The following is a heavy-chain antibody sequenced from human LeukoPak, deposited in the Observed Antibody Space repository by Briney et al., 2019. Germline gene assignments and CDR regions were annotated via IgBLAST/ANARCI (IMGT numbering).Heavy chain of an antibody. D-gene: IGHD3-9*01. J-gene: IGHJ4*02. Sequence: SQTLSLTCTVSGGSISSGDYYWSWIRQPPGKGLEWIGYIYYSGSTYYNPSLKSRVTISVDTSKNQFSLKLSSVTAADTAVYYCARGPAYYDILTGYSDGYYFDYWAREPWSPSPQ. CDR3: ARGPAYYDILTGYSDGYYFDY. V-gene: IGHV4-30-4*01. CDR2: IYYSGST. CDR1: GGSISSGDYY.